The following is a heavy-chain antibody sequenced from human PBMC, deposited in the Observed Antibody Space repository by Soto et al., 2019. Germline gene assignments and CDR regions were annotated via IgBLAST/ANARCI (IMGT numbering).Heavy chain of an antibody. CDR2: ITPVFGTA. J-gene: IGHJ5*02. CDR1: ADTFNSYS. Sequence: VQLVQSGAEVKKNGSSVKVACKASADTFNSYSLSWLRPAPGQRLEWMGGITPVFGTADYAQSFADRLTITADDYTSTVGMELSSLRSDDTAVYYCAGSLEGTTVTNWFDPGGHGALVTVAS. V-gene: IGHV1-69*01. CDR3: AGSLEGTTVTNWFDP. D-gene: IGHD4-17*01.